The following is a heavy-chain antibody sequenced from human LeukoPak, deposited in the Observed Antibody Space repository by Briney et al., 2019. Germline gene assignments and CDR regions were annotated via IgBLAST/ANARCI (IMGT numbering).Heavy chain of an antibody. CDR3: ARDTRGYSYGLFDY. D-gene: IGHD5-18*01. J-gene: IGHJ4*02. CDR1: GGSISSGDYY. CDR2: IYYSGST. V-gene: IGHV4-30-4*08. Sequence: PSQTLSLTXTVSGGSISSGDYYWSWIRQPPGKGLEWIGYIYYSGSTYYNPSLKSRVTISVDTYKNQFSLKLSSVTAADTAVYYCARDTRGYSYGLFDYWGQGTLVTVSS.